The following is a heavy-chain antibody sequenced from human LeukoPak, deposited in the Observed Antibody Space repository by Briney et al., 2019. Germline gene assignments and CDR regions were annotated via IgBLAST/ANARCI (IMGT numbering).Heavy chain of an antibody. J-gene: IGHJ4*02. CDR3: ARARYGSGGYFFDF. CDR2: IKQDGGEI. V-gene: IGHV3-7*04. D-gene: IGHD3-10*01. Sequence: GGSLRLSCAASGFNFNSYWMSWVRQAPGKGLECVANIKQDGGEIYFVDSVKGRFTISRDNAKSSLYLQMNSLRGEDTAAYYCARARYGSGGYFFDFWGQGTLVTVSS. CDR1: GFNFNSYW.